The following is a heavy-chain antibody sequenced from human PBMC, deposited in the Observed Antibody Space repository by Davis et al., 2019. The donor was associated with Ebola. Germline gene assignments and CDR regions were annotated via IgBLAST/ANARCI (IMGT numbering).Heavy chain of an antibody. Sequence: MPSETLSLTCAVSGGSISSGGYSWSWIRQPPGKGLEWIGYIYHSGSTYYNPSLKSRVTISVDRSKNQFSQKLSSVTAADTAVYYCARGGEYYGSGRLDYWGQGTLVTVSS. D-gene: IGHD3-10*01. CDR2: IYHSGST. V-gene: IGHV4-30-2*01. CDR1: GGSISSGGYS. J-gene: IGHJ4*02. CDR3: ARGGEYYGSGRLDY.